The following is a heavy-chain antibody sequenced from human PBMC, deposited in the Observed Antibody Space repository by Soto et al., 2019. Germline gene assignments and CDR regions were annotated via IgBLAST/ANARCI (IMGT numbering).Heavy chain of an antibody. CDR2: ISTWDGDT. Sequence: QVQLVQSGAEVKKPGASVKVSCKPSGYTFSSHGLSWVRQAPGQGLEWLGWISTWDGDTNYAQKFQGRVTMTTDRATSTAYMELKSLTSDDTAVYYCARDYTVTREDCFNPWGQGTLVTVSS. V-gene: IGHV1-18*01. CDR1: GYTFSSHG. J-gene: IGHJ5*02. CDR3: ARDYTVTREDCFNP. D-gene: IGHD3-16*01.